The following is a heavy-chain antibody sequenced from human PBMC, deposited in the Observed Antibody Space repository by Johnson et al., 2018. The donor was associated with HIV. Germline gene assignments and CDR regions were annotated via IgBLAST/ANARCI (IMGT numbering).Heavy chain of an antibody. D-gene: IGHD3-22*01. CDR3: AREAGYYDSSGYSDAFDI. Sequence: EQLVESGGGLVQPGGSLRLSCAASGFTFSSYWMSWVRQAPGKGLECVANIKQDGSEKYYVDSVKGRFTISRDNAKNSLYLQMNSLRSEDTAVYYCAREAGYYDSSGYSDAFDIWGQGTMVTVSS. V-gene: IGHV3-7*01. CDR2: IKQDGSEK. J-gene: IGHJ3*02. CDR1: GFTFSSYW.